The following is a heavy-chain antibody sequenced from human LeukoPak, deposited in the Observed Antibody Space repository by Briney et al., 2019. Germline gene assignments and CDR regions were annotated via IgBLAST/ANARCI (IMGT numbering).Heavy chain of an antibody. D-gene: IGHD3-16*02. CDR1: GFTFSSYS. CDR2: ISSSSYI. CDR3: ANYRTPLKDAFDI. J-gene: IGHJ3*02. V-gene: IGHV3-21*01. Sequence: PGGSLRLSCAASGFTFSSYSMNWVRQAPGKGLEWVSSISSSSYIYYADSVKGRFTISRDNAKNSLYLQMNSLRAEDTAVYYRANYRTPLKDAFDIWGQGTMVTVSS.